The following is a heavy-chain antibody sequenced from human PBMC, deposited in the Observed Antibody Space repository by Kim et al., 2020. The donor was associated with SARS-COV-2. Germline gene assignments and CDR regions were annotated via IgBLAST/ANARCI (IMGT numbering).Heavy chain of an antibody. D-gene: IGHD6-13*01. CDR3: ARAGYSSSWYY. V-gene: IGHV1-46*01. Sequence: TSYAQKFQGRVTMTRDTSTSTVYMELSSLRSEETAVYYCARAGYSSSWYYWGQGTLVTVSS. J-gene: IGHJ4*02. CDR2: T.